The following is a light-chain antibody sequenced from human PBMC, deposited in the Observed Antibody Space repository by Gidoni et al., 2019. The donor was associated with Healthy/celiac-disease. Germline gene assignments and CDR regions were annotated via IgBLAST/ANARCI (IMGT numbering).Light chain of an antibody. CDR1: NIGSKN. J-gene: IGLJ1*01. V-gene: IGLV3-9*01. CDR2: RDS. CDR3: QVGDSSTGV. Sequence: SSALTQPLSVSVALGQTARITCGGNNIGSKNVHWYQQQPGQAPVLVIYRDSNRPSGIPERFAGANSGNTATLTSSRAQAGDEADYDWQVGDSSTGVFGTGTKVTVL.